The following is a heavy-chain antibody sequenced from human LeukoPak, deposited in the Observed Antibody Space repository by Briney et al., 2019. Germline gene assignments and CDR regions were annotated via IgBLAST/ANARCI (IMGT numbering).Heavy chain of an antibody. CDR3: AKLWYNWNDVVDY. D-gene: IGHD1-1*01. J-gene: IGHJ4*02. Sequence: GGSLRLSCAASGFTFSSYGMHWVRQAPGKGLEWVAFIRYDGSNKYYADSVKGRFTISRDNSKNTLYLQMNSLRAEDTAVYYCAKLWYNWNDVVDYWGQGTLVTVPS. CDR2: IRYDGSNK. V-gene: IGHV3-30*02. CDR1: GFTFSSYG.